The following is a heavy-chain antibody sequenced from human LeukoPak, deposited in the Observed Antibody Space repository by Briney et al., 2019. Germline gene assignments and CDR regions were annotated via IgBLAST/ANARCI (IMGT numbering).Heavy chain of an antibody. CDR2: IHYSGST. V-gene: IGHV4-31*03. Sequence: SQTLSLTCTVSGGSISSSGYYWRWIRQHPGKGLEWIWYIHYSGSTYHNPSLKSRVTISVDTSKNQFSLRLTSVTAADTAVYYCARDRDYGGRAFDIWGQGTMVTVSS. CDR1: GGSISSSGYY. D-gene: IGHD4-17*01. CDR3: ARDRDYGGRAFDI. J-gene: IGHJ3*02.